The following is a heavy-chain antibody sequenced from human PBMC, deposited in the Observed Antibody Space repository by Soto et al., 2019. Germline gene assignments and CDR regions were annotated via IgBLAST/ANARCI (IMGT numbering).Heavy chain of an antibody. Sequence: QVQLVESGGGVVQPGRSLRLSCAASGFTFSSYGMHGVRQAPGKGLEWVAVISNDGSNRYYADSVKGRFTISRDYSKNTVYLQMNSLRAEDTAVYHCAKASSHYGSGSYYTIDYWGQGTLVTVSS. D-gene: IGHD3-10*01. V-gene: IGHV3-30*18. CDR3: AKASSHYGSGSYYTIDY. CDR2: ISNDGSNR. J-gene: IGHJ4*02. CDR1: GFTFSSYG.